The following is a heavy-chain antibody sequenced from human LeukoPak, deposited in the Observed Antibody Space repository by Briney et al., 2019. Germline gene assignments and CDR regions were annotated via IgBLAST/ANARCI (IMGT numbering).Heavy chain of an antibody. CDR3: ARDQDYDFWSGSQAGHAFDI. V-gene: IGHV4-30-4*08. D-gene: IGHD3-3*01. CDR2: IYYSGST. Sequence: SQTLSLTCTVSGGSISSGDYYWSWIRQPPGKGLEWIGDIYYSGSTYYNPSLKSRVTISVDTSKNQFSLKLSSVTAADTAVYYCARDQDYDFWSGSQAGHAFDIWGQGTMVTVSS. J-gene: IGHJ3*02. CDR1: GGSISSGDYY.